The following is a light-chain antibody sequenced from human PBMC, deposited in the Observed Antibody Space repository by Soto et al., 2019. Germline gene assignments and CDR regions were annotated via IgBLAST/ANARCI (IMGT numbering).Light chain of an antibody. CDR3: QQYNSYSRT. J-gene: IGKJ1*01. CDR1: QSISSW. Sequence: DIQMTQSPSTLSASVGDRVTITWRASQSISSWLAWYQQKPGKAPKLLIYKASSLESGVPSRFSGSGSGTEFTLTISSLQPDDFATYYCQQYNSYSRTLGQGTKVDIK. CDR2: KAS. V-gene: IGKV1-5*03.